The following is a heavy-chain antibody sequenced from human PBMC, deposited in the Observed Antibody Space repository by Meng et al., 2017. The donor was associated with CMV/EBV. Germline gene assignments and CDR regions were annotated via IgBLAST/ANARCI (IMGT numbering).Heavy chain of an antibody. Sequence: QGHPQEPGPVLVKPSQTLSLTCTVSGGSISSGDYYWSWIRQPPGKGLEWIGYIYYSGSTYYNPSLKSRVTISVDTSKNQFSLKLSSVTAADTAVYYCARVGRTSCYDYWGQGTLVTVSS. CDR1: GGSISSGDYY. CDR3: ARVGRTSCYDY. V-gene: IGHV4-30-4*08. D-gene: IGHD2-2*01. CDR2: IYYSGST. J-gene: IGHJ4*02.